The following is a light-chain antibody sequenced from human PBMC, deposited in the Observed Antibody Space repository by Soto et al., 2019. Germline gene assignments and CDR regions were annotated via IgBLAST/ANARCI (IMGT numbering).Light chain of an antibody. J-gene: IGLJ2*01. CDR3: SSYSRTTTLVV. CDR1: SSDIGAFTS. Sequence: QSALTQPASVSGSPGQSITISCTGTSSDIGAFTSVSWYQQHPGKAPKLIIYDIIDRPSGVSDRFSGSKSVNTASLTVSGLQPEDEANYYYSSYSRTTTLVVFGGGTKLTVL. CDR2: DII. V-gene: IGLV2-14*03.